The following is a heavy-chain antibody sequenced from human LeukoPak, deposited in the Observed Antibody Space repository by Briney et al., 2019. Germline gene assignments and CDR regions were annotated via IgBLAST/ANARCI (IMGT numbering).Heavy chain of an antibody. CDR1: GGSISSDDHY. D-gene: IGHD4-23*01. J-gene: IGHJ4*02. CDR3: ARYGGNSRCFDN. CDR2: IYYTGTT. V-gene: IGHV4-31*03. Sequence: PSETLSLTCTVSGGSISSDDHYWSWIRQHPGKGLEWIGYIYYTGTTYYNPSLKSRVIISVDTSRNQFSLQLTSVTAADTAVYYCARYGGNSRCFDNWGQGTLVTVSS.